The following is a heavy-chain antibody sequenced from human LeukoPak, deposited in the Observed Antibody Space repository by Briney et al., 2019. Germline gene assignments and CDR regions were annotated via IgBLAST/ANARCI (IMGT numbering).Heavy chain of an antibody. J-gene: IGHJ3*02. D-gene: IGHD6-13*01. CDR1: GFTFSSYS. CDR2: ISSSSSTI. V-gene: IGHV3-48*02. Sequence: GGSLRLSCAASGFTFSSYSMNWVRQAPGKGLEWVSYISSSSSTIYYADSVKGRFTISRDNAKNSLYLQMNSLRDEDTAVYYCARDPPAAAGKGVFDIWGQGTMVTVSS. CDR3: ARDPPAAAGKGVFDI.